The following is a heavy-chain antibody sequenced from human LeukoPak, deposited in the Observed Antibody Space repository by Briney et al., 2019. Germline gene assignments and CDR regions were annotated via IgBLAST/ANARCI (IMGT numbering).Heavy chain of an antibody. CDR3: AGHLAETVATTAFDY. CDR1: GGSISSSSYY. D-gene: IGHD5-12*01. CDR2: IYYSGST. Sequence: SETLSLTCTVSGGSISSSSYYWGWIRQPPGKGLEWIGSIYYSGSTYYNPSLKSRVTISVDTSKNQFSLKLSSVTAADTAVYYCAGHLAETVATTAFDYWGQGTLVTVSS. V-gene: IGHV4-39*01. J-gene: IGHJ4*02.